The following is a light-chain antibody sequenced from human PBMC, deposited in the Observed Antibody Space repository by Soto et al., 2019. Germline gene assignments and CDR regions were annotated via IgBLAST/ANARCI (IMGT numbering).Light chain of an antibody. V-gene: IGLV9-49*01. J-gene: IGLJ1*01. Sequence: QPVLTQPPSASASLGASVTLTCTLSSGYSNYKVDWYQQRPGKGPRFVMRVGTGGIVGSKGDGIPERFSVLGSGLNRYLTIKNIQEEDESDYHCGADHGSGSNFVYVFGTGTKLTVL. CDR1: SGYSNYK. CDR3: GADHGSGSNFVYV. CDR2: VGTGGIVG.